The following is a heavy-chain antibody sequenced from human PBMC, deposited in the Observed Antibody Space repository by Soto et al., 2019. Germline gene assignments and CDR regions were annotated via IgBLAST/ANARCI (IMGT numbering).Heavy chain of an antibody. J-gene: IGHJ6*02. CDR1: GYTFTSYY. D-gene: IGHD6-19*01. CDR2: INPSAGST. Sequence: ASVRVSCKASGYTFTSYYMNWVRQAPGQGLEWMGIINPSAGSTSYAQKFQGRVTMTRDTSTSTVYMELSSLRSEDTAVYYCARDRIAVAGTGTNYGMDVWGQGTTVTV. CDR3: ARDRIAVAGTGTNYGMDV. V-gene: IGHV1-46*01.